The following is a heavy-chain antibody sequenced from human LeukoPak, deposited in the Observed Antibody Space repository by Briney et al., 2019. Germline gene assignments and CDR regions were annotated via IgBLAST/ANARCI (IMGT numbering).Heavy chain of an antibody. CDR3: ARGLSARRYCSSTSCYGDDY. J-gene: IGHJ4*02. Sequence: GASAKVSCKASGYTFTSYDINWVRQATGQGLEWMGWMNPNSGNTGYAQKFQGRVTMTRNTSISTAYMELSSLRSEDTAVYYCARGLSARRYCSSTSCYGDDYWGQGTLVTVSS. V-gene: IGHV1-8*01. CDR1: GYTFTSYD. CDR2: MNPNSGNT. D-gene: IGHD2-2*01.